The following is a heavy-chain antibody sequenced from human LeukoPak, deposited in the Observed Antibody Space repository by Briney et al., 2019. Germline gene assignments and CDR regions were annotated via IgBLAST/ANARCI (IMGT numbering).Heavy chain of an antibody. D-gene: IGHD6-13*01. V-gene: IGHV1-8*01. Sequence: ASVKVSCKASGYTFTSYDINWVRQATGQGLEWMGWMNPNSGNTGYAQKFQGRVTMTRNTSISTAYMELSSLRSEDTAVYYCARDGYSSSWYAGRGFDYWGQGTLVTVSS. CDR2: MNPNSGNT. CDR1: GYTFTSYD. CDR3: ARDGYSSSWYAGRGFDY. J-gene: IGHJ4*02.